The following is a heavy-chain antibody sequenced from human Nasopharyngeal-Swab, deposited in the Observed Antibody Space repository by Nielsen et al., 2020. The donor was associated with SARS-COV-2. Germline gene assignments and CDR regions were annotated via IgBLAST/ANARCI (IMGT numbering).Heavy chain of an antibody. D-gene: IGHD3-3*01. CDR2: ISGSGGST. V-gene: IGHV3-23*01. CDR3: ANIGWTYDFWSGSNDY. CDR1: GFTFSSYA. Sequence: GGSLRLSCAASGFTFSSYAMSWVRQAPGKGLEWVSAISGSGGSTYYADSVKGRFTISRDNSKNTLYLQMNSLRAEDTAVYYCANIGWTYDFWSGSNDYWGQGTLVTVSS. J-gene: IGHJ4*02.